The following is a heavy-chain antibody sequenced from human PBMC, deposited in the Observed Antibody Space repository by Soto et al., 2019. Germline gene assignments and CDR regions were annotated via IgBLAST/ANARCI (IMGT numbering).Heavy chain of an antibody. V-gene: IGHV3-23*01. CDR1: AFTFSSYA. CDR3: AKDWRTTVASPEYFQH. J-gene: IGHJ1*01. CDR2: ISGSGDIT. D-gene: IGHD4-17*01. Sequence: EVQLLESGGHLVQPGGSLRLSCAGSAFTFSSYAMSWVRQAPGKGLEWVSAISGSGDITYYADSVKGRFTISRDNSKDQLYLQMDSLRAEDPAIYYCAKDWRTTVASPEYFQHWGQGTLVTVSS.